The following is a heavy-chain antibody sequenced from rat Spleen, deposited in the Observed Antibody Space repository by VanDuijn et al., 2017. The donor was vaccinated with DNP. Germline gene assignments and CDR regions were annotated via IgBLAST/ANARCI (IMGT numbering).Heavy chain of an antibody. J-gene: IGHJ2*01. CDR1: GFTFSDYY. Sequence: EVQLVESGGDLVQPGRSLKLSCAASGFTFSDYYMAWVRQAPTKGLEWVAYISYDGGSTYNGDSVKGRFTISRDDAKSTLYLQMNSLRSEDMATYYCARPNWGYYLDYWGQGVMVTVSA. V-gene: IGHV5-22*01. CDR2: ISYDGGST. D-gene: IGHD5-1*01. CDR3: ARPNWGYYLDY.